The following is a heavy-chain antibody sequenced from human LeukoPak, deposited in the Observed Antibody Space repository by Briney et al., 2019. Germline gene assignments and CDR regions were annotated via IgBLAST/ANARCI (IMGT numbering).Heavy chain of an antibody. D-gene: IGHD6-19*01. V-gene: IGHV4-38-2*02. J-gene: IGHJ5*02. CDR3: TSGWLDWFDP. Sequence: SETLSLTCTVSGYSISSGYYWGWIRQPPGKGLEWIGSIYHSGSTYYNASLESRITISVDTSKNQFSLKLNSVTAADAAVFYCTSGWLDWFDPWGQGTLVIVSS. CDR1: GYSISSGYY. CDR2: IYHSGST.